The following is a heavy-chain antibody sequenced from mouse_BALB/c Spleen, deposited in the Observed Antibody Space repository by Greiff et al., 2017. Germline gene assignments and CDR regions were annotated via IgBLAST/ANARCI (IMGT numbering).Heavy chain of an antibody. J-gene: IGHJ2*01. CDR2: ISSGSSTI. CDR1: GFTFSSFG. CDR3: ATALNYVYYFDY. D-gene: IGHD2-1*01. Sequence: EVQVVESGGGLVQPGGSRKLSCAASGFTFSSFGMHWVRQAPEKGLEWVAYISSGSSTIYYADTVKGRFTISRDNPKNTLFLQMTSLRSEDTAMYYCATALNYVYYFDYWGQGTTLTVSS. V-gene: IGHV5-17*02.